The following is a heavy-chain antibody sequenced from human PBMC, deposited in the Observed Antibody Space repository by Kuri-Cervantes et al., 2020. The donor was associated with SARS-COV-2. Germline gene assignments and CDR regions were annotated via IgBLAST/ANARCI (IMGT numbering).Heavy chain of an antibody. Sequence: SQTLSLTCAVYGGSFSGYYWTWIRQPPGKGLEWIGEIDQSGRTNYNPSLKRRVTISVDTSKHQCSLRLSPLTAADTAIYYCAAAVGFFDYWGQGTLVTVSS. CDR1: GGSFSGYY. CDR2: IDQSGRT. V-gene: IGHV4-34*01. D-gene: IGHD6-13*01. J-gene: IGHJ4*02. CDR3: AAAVGFFDY.